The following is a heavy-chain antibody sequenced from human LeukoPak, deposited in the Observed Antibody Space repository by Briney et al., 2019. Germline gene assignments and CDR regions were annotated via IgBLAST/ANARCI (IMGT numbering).Heavy chain of an antibody. CDR3: ARAIGLDLDF. J-gene: IGHJ4*02. Sequence: PGGSLRLSCIASGFTFSGSWMHWIRQVPGKGLEWVSRINSDGSSTAYADSVKGRFTISRDNAKTMLYLQMNSLRADDTAMYYCARAIGLDLDFWGQGTLVTVSS. D-gene: IGHD2/OR15-2a*01. V-gene: IGHV3-74*01. CDR2: INSDGSST. CDR1: GFTFSGSW.